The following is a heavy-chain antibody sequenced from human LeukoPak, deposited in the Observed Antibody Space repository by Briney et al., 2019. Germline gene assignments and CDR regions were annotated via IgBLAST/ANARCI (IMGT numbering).Heavy chain of an antibody. J-gene: IGHJ5*02. D-gene: IGHD2-2*02. V-gene: IGHV4-34*01. CDR2: INHSGST. CDR3: ARVGAAPAAIWGGWFDP. CDR1: GGSFSGYY. Sequence: SETLSLTCAVYGGSFSGYYWSWIRQPPGKGLEWIGEINHSGSTNYNPSLKSRVTISVDTSKNQFSLKLSSVTAADTAVYYCARVGAAPAAIWGGWFDPWGQGTLVTVSS.